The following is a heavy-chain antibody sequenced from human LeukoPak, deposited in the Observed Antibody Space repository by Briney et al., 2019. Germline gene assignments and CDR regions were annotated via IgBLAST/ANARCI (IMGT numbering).Heavy chain of an antibody. J-gene: IGHJ4*02. CDR2: IWYDGSNK. D-gene: IGHD1-26*01. CDR1: GFTFSSYG. CDR3: ASLGVGDPFDY. V-gene: IGHV3-33*01. Sequence: GGSLRLSCAASGFTFSSYGMHGVRQAPGKGLEWVAVIWYDGSNKYYADSVKGRFTISRDNSKNTLYLQMNSLRAEDTAVYYCASLGVGDPFDYWGQGTLVTVSS.